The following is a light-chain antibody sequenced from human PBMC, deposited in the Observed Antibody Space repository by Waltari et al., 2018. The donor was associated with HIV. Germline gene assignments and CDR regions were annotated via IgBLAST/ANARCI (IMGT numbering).Light chain of an antibody. CDR3: STWDASRNGWV. CDR2: RNN. CDR1: SSNIGSKY. Sequence: QSVLTQPPSASGTPGQRVTISCSGGSSNIGSKYVYWYQQLPGTAPKLLMYRNNRRPSGVPDRFAGSKSGTSASLAISGLQSEDEAEYYCSTWDASRNGWVFGGGTKLTVL. V-gene: IGLV1-47*01. J-gene: IGLJ3*02.